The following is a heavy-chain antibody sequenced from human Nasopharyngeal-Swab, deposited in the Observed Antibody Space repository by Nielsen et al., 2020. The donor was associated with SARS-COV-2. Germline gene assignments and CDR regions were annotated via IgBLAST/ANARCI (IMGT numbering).Heavy chain of an antibody. CDR2: IHRSGGT. D-gene: IGHD5-24*01. Sequence: SETLSLTCTVSGGSISSGSYYWTWIRLPSGKGLEWIGRIHRSGGTNYNPSLKSRVTMSVDTSTNQVSLKLNSLTATDTAVYYCARAGRVGDAYTGLDVWGQGTTVTVSS. J-gene: IGHJ6*02. CDR3: ARAGRVGDAYTGLDV. V-gene: IGHV4-61*02. CDR1: GGSISSGSYY.